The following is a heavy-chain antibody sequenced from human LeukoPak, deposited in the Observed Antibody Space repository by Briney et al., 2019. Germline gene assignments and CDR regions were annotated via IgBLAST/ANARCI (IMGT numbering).Heavy chain of an antibody. CDR2: INHSGST. Sequence: SETLSLTCAVYGGSFSGYYWSWIRQPPGKGLEWIGEINHSGSTNYNPSLKSRVTISVDTSKNQFSLKLSSVTAADTAVYYCAGAVRSTSCYTHFYSSSWYGPGCSRAEYFQHWGQGTLVTVSS. D-gene: IGHD2-2*02. J-gene: IGHJ1*01. V-gene: IGHV4-34*01. CDR1: GGSFSGYY. CDR3: AGAVRSTSCYTHFYSSSWYGPGCSRAEYFQH.